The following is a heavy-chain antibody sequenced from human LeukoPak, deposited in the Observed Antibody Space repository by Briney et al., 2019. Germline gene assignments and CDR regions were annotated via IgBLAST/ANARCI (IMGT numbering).Heavy chain of an antibody. J-gene: IGHJ4*02. CDR1: GGSFSGYY. V-gene: IGHV4-34*01. Sequence: SETPSLTCAVYGGSFSGYYWSWIRQPPGKGLEWIGEINHSGSTNYNPSLKSRVTISVDTSKSQFSLKLSSVTAADTAVYYCARRPITYYYDSSGTQIDYWGQGTLVTVSS. CDR3: ARRPITYYYDSSGTQIDY. CDR2: INHSGST. D-gene: IGHD3-22*01.